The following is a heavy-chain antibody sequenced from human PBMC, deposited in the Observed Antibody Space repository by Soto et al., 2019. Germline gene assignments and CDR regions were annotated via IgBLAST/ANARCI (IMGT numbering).Heavy chain of an antibody. Sequence: GGSLRLSCAASGFTFSSYAMSWVRQAPGKGLEWVSAISGSGGSTYYADSVKGRFTISRDNSKNTLYLQMNSLRAEDTAVYYCAKDKVIAVAGTGGYFDYWGQGTLVTVSS. CDR3: AKDKVIAVAGTGGYFDY. D-gene: IGHD6-19*01. CDR1: GFTFSSYA. CDR2: ISGSGGST. V-gene: IGHV3-23*01. J-gene: IGHJ4*02.